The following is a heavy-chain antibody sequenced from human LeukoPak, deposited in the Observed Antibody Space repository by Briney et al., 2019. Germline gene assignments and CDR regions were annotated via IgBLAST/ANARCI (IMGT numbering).Heavy chain of an antibody. V-gene: IGHV3-48*03. CDR3: ARETDSTLFDY. CDR1: GFTFNIYE. CDR2: ISSSGTTI. Sequence: GGSLRLSCAASGFTFNIYEMNWVRQAPGKGLEWVSYISSSGTTIYYADSVKGRFTISRDNAKNSLYLQTNSLRAEDTAVYYCARETDSTLFDYWGQGTLVTVSS. J-gene: IGHJ4*02. D-gene: IGHD2-2*01.